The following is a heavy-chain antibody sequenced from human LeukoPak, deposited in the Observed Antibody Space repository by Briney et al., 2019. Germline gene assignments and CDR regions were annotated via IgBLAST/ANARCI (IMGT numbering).Heavy chain of an antibody. CDR2: IYYSGTT. CDR1: GGSISSSSYY. Sequence: SETLSLTCTVSGGSISSSSYYWGWIRQPPGKGLEWIGSIYYSGTTYYNPSLKSRITISVDTSKSQFSLRLSSVTAADTAVYYCARLGCSGGDCYLDFWGQGTLVTVPS. CDR3: ARLGCSGGDCYLDF. J-gene: IGHJ4*02. D-gene: IGHD2-21*02. V-gene: IGHV4-39*01.